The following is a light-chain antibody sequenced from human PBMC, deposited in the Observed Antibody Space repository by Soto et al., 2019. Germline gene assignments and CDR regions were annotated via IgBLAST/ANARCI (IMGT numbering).Light chain of an antibody. V-gene: IGKV1-5*01. CDR2: DAS. CDR1: KSISSW. Sequence: DIQMTQSPSTLAASVGDRVTITCRASKSISSWLAWYQHKPGKAPKLLIYDASSLESGVPSRFSGSGSGTEFTLTISSLQPDDFATYYCQQYNSYPNTFGQGTKLEIK. CDR3: QQYNSYPNT. J-gene: IGKJ2*01.